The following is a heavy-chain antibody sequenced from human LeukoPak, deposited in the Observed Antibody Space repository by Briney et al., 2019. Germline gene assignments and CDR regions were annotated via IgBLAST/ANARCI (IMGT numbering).Heavy chain of an antibody. CDR2: IYPGDSDT. CDR1: GYSFTSYW. Sequence: GESLKISCKGSGYSFTSYWIGWVRQMPGKGLEWMGIIYPGDSDTRYSPSFQGQVTISAVKSISTAYLQWSSLKASDTAMYYCARLAYNILTGSLGDYYFDYWGQGTLVTVSS. V-gene: IGHV5-51*01. J-gene: IGHJ4*02. D-gene: IGHD3-9*01. CDR3: ARLAYNILTGSLGDYYFDY.